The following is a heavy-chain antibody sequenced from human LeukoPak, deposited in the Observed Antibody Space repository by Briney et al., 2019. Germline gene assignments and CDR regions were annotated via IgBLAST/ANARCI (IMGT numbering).Heavy chain of an antibody. V-gene: IGHV3-7*01. CDR3: GRWGVNAGLDR. D-gene: IGHD3-10*01. J-gene: IGHJ5*02. Sequence: GGCLRLSCAASGFTFSDYWMAWVRQAPGKGLEWVANIWPDGSDKYHVDSVRGRFTISRDNAQNSLNLQMNSLRAEDSGVYYCGRWGVNAGLDRWGQGTLVIVSS. CDR2: IWPDGSDK. CDR1: GFTFSDYW.